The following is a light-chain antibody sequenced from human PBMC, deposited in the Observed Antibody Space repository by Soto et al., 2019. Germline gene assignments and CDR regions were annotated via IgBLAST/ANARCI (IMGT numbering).Light chain of an antibody. V-gene: IGKV1-5*03. CDR2: KAP. J-gene: IGKJ1*01. Sequence: DIQMTQSPSTLSASVGDRVTITCRASQRISSWLAWYQQKPGKAPKLLIYKAPSLESGVPSRFSGSGSGTEFTLTISSLQPDDFATYYCQQYNSYSRTFGQGTKVEIK. CDR1: QRISSW. CDR3: QQYNSYSRT.